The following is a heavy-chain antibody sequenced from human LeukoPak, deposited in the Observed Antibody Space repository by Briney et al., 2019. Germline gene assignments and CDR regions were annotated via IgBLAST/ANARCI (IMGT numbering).Heavy chain of an antibody. CDR2: IYTSGST. V-gene: IGHV4-4*07. Sequence: KPSETLSLTCTVSGGSISSYYWSWIRQPAGKGLEWLGRIYTSGSTNYNPSLKSRVTMSVDTSKNQFSLKLSSVTAADTAVYYCARELAAAGTQAFAYWGQGTLVTVSS. CDR1: GGSISSYY. D-gene: IGHD6-13*01. CDR3: ARELAAAGTQAFAY. J-gene: IGHJ4*02.